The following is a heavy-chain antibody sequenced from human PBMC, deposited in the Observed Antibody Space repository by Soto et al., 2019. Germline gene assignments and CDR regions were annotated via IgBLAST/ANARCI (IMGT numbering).Heavy chain of an antibody. CDR1: GGSISSYY. CDR2: IYYSGST. Sequence: ETLSLTCTVSGGSISSYYWSWIRQPPGKGLEWIGYIYYSGSTNYNPSLKSRVTISVDTSKNQFSLKLSSVNAADTAVYYCARGQQQLVTGRGFWFDPWGQGTLVTVSS. CDR3: ARGQQQLVTGRGFWFDP. V-gene: IGHV4-59*01. D-gene: IGHD6-13*01. J-gene: IGHJ5*02.